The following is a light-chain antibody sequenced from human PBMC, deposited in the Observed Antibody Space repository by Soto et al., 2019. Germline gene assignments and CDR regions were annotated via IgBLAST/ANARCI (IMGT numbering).Light chain of an antibody. CDR1: QSVSSSY. CDR2: GAS. J-gene: IGKJ2*01. Sequence: EIVLTQSPGTLSLSPGERATLSCRASQSVSSSYLAWYQQKPGQAPRLLIYGASTRATGIPDRFSGSGSGTGFTLTISSLEPEDFAVYYCQHYGSSPRTFGLGTKLEIK. V-gene: IGKV3-20*01. CDR3: QHYGSSPRT.